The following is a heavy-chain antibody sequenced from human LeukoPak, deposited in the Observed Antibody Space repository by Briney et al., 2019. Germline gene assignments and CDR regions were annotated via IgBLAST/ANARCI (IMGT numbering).Heavy chain of an antibody. CDR1: GFRFSNYW. V-gene: IGHV3-7*01. Sequence: GGSLRLSCEASGFRFSNYWMSWVRQAPGKGLEWVANIKEDGREKYYVDSVKGRFTLSKDNAKNSVYLQMNSLGAEDTAVYYCARGWGEKGYCRGGTCNNPQVDYWGQGILVTVSS. CDR3: ARGWGEKGYCRGGTCNNPQVDY. D-gene: IGHD2-15*01. CDR2: IKEDGREK. J-gene: IGHJ4*02.